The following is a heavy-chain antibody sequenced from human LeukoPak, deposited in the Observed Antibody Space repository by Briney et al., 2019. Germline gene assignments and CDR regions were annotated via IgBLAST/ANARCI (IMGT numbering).Heavy chain of an antibody. CDR2: MNPNSGNT. D-gene: IGHD3-3*01. CDR3: ARGPYYDFWSGYLRSYDAFDI. J-gene: IGHJ3*02. CDR1: GYTFTGYD. Sequence: ASVKVSCKASGYTFTGYDINWVRQATGQGLEWMGWMNPNSGNTGYAQKFQGRVTITRNTSISTAYMELSSLRSEDTAVYYCARGPYYDFWSGYLRSYDAFDIWGQGTMVTVSS. V-gene: IGHV1-8*03.